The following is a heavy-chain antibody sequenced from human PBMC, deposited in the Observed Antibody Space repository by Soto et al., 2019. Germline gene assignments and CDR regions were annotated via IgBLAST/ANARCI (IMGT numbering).Heavy chain of an antibody. Sequence: WGSLRLSCAASGFTFINYAMNFFRRSPFKWLEWVSVISGSGGSTYYADSVKGRFTISRDNSKNTLYLQVNSLRAEDTAVYYYARGFWAVAGTRYFDYWGQGTLVTVSS. CDR1: GFTFINYA. CDR2: ISGSGGST. J-gene: IGHJ4*02. V-gene: IGHV3-23*01. CDR3: ARGFWAVAGTRYFDY. D-gene: IGHD6-19*01.